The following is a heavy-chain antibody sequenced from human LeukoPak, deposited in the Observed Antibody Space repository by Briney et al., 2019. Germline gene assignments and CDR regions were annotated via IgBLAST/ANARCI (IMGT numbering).Heavy chain of an antibody. D-gene: IGHD4-17*01. CDR2: IIPIFGTA. V-gene: IGHV1-69*13. CDR1: GGTFSSYA. Sequence: GASVKVSCKASGGTFSSYAISWVRQAPGQGLEWMGGIIPIFGTANYAQKFQGRVTITADESTSTAYMELSSLRSEDTAVYYCARGYGDYGYWYFDLWGRGTLVTVSS. J-gene: IGHJ2*01. CDR3: ARGYGDYGYWYFDL.